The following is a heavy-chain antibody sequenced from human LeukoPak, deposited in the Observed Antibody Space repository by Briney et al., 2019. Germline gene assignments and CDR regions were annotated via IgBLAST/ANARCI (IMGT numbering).Heavy chain of an antibody. D-gene: IGHD6-13*01. Sequence: ASVKVSCKASGYTITDYYLHWVRQAPGQGLEWMGWIIPNTGGTNYAQKYQDWVTMSSDTSISTAYMELSSLRSDDTAVYYCARGHSSSWDQFDYWGQGTLVTVSS. CDR2: IIPNTGGT. J-gene: IGHJ4*02. CDR1: GYTITDYY. CDR3: ARGHSSSWDQFDY. V-gene: IGHV1-2*04.